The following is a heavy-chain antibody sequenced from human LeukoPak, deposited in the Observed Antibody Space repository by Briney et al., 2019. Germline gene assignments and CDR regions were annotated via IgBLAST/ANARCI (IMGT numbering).Heavy chain of an antibody. V-gene: IGHV4-39*07. Sequence: SETLSLTCTVSGVSISSSNSYWGWIRQPPGKGLEWIGSIYYRGSTYYNPSLKSRVTISVDTSKNQFSLKLSSVTAADTAVYYCARDRGYCSGGSCYSMWFWFDPWGQGTLVTVSS. CDR2: IYYRGST. CDR3: ARDRGYCSGGSCYSMWFWFDP. J-gene: IGHJ5*02. D-gene: IGHD2-15*01. CDR1: GVSISSSNSY.